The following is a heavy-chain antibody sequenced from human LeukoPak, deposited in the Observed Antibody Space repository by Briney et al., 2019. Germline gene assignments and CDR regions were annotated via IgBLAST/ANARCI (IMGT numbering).Heavy chain of an antibody. CDR2: ISWNSGNI. CDR3: AKDDASGWYGQVDQ. D-gene: IGHD6-19*01. J-gene: IGHJ4*02. Sequence: GGSLRLSCAASGFRFDDYAMYWVRQVPGKGLEWVSGISWNSGNIGYADSVKGRFTISRDNVKNFLYLQMNSLRTEDTALYYCAKDDASGWYGQVDQWGQGNLVTVSS. CDR1: GFRFDDYA. V-gene: IGHV3-9*01.